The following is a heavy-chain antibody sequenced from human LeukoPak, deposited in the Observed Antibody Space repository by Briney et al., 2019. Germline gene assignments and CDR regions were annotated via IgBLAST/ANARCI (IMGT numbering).Heavy chain of an antibody. Sequence: ASVKVSCKASGYTFTSYGISWVRQAPGQGLEWMGWISAYNGNTNYAQKLQGRVTMTTDTSTSTVYMELRSLRSDDTAVYYCARDGPLYCSGGSCYSYFQHWGQGTLVTVSS. V-gene: IGHV1-18*01. CDR2: ISAYNGNT. D-gene: IGHD2-15*01. J-gene: IGHJ1*01. CDR3: ARDGPLYCSGGSCYSYFQH. CDR1: GYTFTSYG.